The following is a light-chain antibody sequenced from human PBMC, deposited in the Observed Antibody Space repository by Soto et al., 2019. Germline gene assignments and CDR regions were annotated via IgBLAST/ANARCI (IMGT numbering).Light chain of an antibody. Sequence: EIVLTQSPGTLSLSPGERATLSCRASQSVTSNDLARYQQKPGQAPRLLVYGASSSATGMSDRFSGSGSGGDITLTISTLEPDDFAVYYCQHYVSTPMTFSHGTRLEIK. J-gene: IGKJ5*01. CDR3: QHYVSTPMT. CDR1: QSVTSND. CDR2: GAS. V-gene: IGKV3-20*01.